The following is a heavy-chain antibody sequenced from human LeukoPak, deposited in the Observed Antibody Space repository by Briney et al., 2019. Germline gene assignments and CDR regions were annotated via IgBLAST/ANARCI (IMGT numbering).Heavy chain of an antibody. V-gene: IGHV3-21*06. CDR3: ARMSSYCDY. CDR2: LGSSSSDI. CDR1: GFTFTTSS. Sequence: GGSLRLSCAASGFTFTTSSMSWVRQAPGKGLEWVSSLGSSSSDIHYADSVKGRFTISRDNAKSSLYLQMNSLRAEDTGVYFCARMSSYCDYWGQGTLVTVSS. J-gene: IGHJ4*02. D-gene: IGHD2-2*01.